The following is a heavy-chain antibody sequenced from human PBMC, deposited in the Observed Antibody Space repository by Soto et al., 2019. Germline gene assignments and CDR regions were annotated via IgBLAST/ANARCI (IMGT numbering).Heavy chain of an antibody. V-gene: IGHV3-15*07. CDR2: IKSKTDGGTT. CDR3: TTVNPWEPQALDY. D-gene: IGHD1-26*01. J-gene: IGHJ4*02. Sequence: PGGSLRLSCAASGFTFSNAWMNWVRQAPGKGLEWVGRIKSKTDGGTTDCAAPVKGRFTISRDDSKNTLYLQMNSLKTEDTAVYYCTTVNPWEPQALDYWGQGTLVTVSS. CDR1: GFTFSNAW.